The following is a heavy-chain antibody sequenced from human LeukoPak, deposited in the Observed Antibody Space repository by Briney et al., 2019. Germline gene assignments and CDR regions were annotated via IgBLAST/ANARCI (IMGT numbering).Heavy chain of an antibody. J-gene: IGHJ6*03. V-gene: IGHV3-23*01. CDR2: INGSGGST. D-gene: IGHD2-15*01. Sequence: AAGSLSLSCAASGFTFSNYAMRWVRQAPGKGLEWVSNINGSGGSTYYADSVKGRFTISRDNSKNTLYLQMYSLRAEDTALYYCSKASRIVVVVAATSPYYYMDVWGKGTTVTVSS. CDR1: GFTFSNYA. CDR3: SKASRIVVVVAATSPYYYMDV.